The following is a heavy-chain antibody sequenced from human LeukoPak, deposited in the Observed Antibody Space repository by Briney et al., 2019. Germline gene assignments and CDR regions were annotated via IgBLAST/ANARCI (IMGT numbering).Heavy chain of an antibody. V-gene: IGHV3-23*01. D-gene: IGHD1-26*01. CDR3: AKDLRYSGSPRAFDF. J-gene: IGHJ3*01. CDR1: GFTVSSNY. Sequence: GGSLRLSCAASGFTVSSNYMSWVRQAPGKGLEWVSTISGSGSNTFYADSVKGRFTISRDNSKNTLYLQMNSLRAEDTAVYYCAKDLRYSGSPRAFDFWGQGTMVTVSS. CDR2: ISGSGSNT.